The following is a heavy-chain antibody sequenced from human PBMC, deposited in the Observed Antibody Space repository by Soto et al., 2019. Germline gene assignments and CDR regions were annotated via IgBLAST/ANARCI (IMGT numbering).Heavy chain of an antibody. CDR3: VKDTRYCGSTTCYTFDS. CDR2: ISWSSGII. CDR1: GFTFDDYA. J-gene: IGHJ4*02. Sequence: LRLSCAASGFTFDDYAMHWVRQAPGQGLEWVSGISWSSGIIDYADSVKGRFTISRDNAKNSLYLQMNSLRPDDTALYYCVKDTRYCGSTTCYTFDSWGQGALVTVSS. D-gene: IGHD2-2*02. V-gene: IGHV3-9*01.